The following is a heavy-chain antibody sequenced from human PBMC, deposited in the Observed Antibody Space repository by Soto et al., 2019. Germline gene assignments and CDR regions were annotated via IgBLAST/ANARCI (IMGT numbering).Heavy chain of an antibody. J-gene: IGHJ4*02. Sequence: GRSLRFSCAAAGITLSGSAMHWVRQAPGKGLEWCGRIRSKANSYATAYAAWVKSRFTISRDNSKNTAYLQMNSLKTADPAVYHWTRHSPRPLSGVTYWGQGTMVTVSS. CDR3: TRHSPRPLSGVTY. CDR2: IRSKANSYAT. CDR1: GITLSGSA. V-gene: IGHV3-73*01. D-gene: IGHD3-16*01.